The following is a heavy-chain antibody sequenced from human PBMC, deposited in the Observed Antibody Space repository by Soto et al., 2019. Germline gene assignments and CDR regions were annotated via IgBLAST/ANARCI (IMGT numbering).Heavy chain of an antibody. CDR3: AKDPDYGDDGNYYYYMDV. J-gene: IGHJ6*03. CDR1: GFTFSSYA. Sequence: EVQLLESGGGLVQPGGSLRLSCAASGFTFSSYAMNWVRQAPGKGLEWVTAISGSGGSTYYADSAKGRFPISRDNSKNTVYLQMNSLRAEDTAVYYCAKDPDYGDDGNYYYYMDVWGKGTTVTVSS. D-gene: IGHD4-17*01. V-gene: IGHV3-23*01. CDR2: ISGSGGST.